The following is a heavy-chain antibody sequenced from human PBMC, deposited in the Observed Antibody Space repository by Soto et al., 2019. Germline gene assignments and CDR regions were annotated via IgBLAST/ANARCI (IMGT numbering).Heavy chain of an antibody. D-gene: IGHD6-19*01. V-gene: IGHV3-23*01. CDR1: GFTFSSYA. CDR2: ISGSGGST. J-gene: IGHJ4*02. CDR3: AKDLFSNQLAVAPTAF. Sequence: GGSLRLSCAASGFTFSSYAMSWVRQAPGKGLEWVSAISGSGGSTYYADSVKGRFTISRDNSKNTLYLQMNSLRAEDTAVYYCAKDLFSNQLAVAPTAFCGQGTLVTASS.